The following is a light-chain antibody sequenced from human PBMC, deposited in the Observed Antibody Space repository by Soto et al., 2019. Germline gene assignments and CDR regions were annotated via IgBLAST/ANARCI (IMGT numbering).Light chain of an antibody. J-gene: IGKJ2*01. Sequence: EIVMTQSPATLSVSPGERATLSCRASQSVSINLAWYQQKPGQAPRLLIYGASTRATGIPARFSGSGSGTDFKLTISSLQSEDFAVYYCQQYNNSPLYTFGQGTKLEIK. CDR1: QSVSIN. CDR2: GAS. V-gene: IGKV3-15*01. CDR3: QQYNNSPLYT.